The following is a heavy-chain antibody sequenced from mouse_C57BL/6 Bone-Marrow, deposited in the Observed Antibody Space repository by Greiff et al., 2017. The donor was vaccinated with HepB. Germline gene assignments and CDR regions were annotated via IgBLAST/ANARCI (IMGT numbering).Heavy chain of an antibody. D-gene: IGHD2-2*01. J-gene: IGHJ3*01. Sequence: QVQLQQPGAELVMPGASVKLSCKASGYTFTSYWMHWVKQRPGQGLEWIGEIDPSDSYTNYNQKFKGKSTLTVDKSSSTAYMQLSSLTSEDSAVYYCARENYGYDGAAWFAYWGRGTLVTVSA. CDR2: IDPSDSYT. CDR3: ARENYGYDGAAWFAY. V-gene: IGHV1-69*01. CDR1: GYTFTSYW.